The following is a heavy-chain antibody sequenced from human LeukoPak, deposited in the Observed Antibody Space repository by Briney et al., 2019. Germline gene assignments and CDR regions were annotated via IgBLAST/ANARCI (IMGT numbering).Heavy chain of an antibody. CDR1: GFTFSSYA. V-gene: IGHV3-64*01. Sequence: PGGSLRLSCAASGFTFSSYAMHWVRQAPGKGLEYVSAISSNGGSTYYANSVKGRFTISRDNSKNTLYLQMGSLRAEDTAVYYCAKDGDDYYGSGSYSDYWGQGTLVTVSS. CDR3: AKDGDDYYGSGSYSDY. J-gene: IGHJ4*02. D-gene: IGHD3-10*01. CDR2: ISSNGGST.